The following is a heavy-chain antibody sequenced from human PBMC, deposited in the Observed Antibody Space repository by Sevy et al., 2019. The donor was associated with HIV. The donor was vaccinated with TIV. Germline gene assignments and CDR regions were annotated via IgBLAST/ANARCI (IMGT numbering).Heavy chain of an antibody. CDR3: ARVSGTREWGFYFDS. J-gene: IGHJ4*02. V-gene: IGHV3-11*01. Sequence: GGCLRLSCAASGFRFSDSYMSWIRQAPGKGLDWVSYISGSGSAMYNADSMKGRFTISRDNAKNSLYLQMNSLRAEDTAVYYCARVSGTREWGFYFDSWGQGTLVTVSS. CDR1: GFRFSDSY. CDR2: ISGSGSAM. D-gene: IGHD3-3*01.